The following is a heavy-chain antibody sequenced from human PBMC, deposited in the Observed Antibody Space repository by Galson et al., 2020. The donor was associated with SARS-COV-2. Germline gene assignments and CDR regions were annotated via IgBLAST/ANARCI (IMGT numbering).Heavy chain of an antibody. CDR2: ISPRDSDT. J-gene: IGHJ4*02. CDR1: GYSFTSYS. V-gene: IGHV5-51*01. D-gene: IGHD6-19*01. Sequence: GESLKISCKGFGYSFTSYSTGSVRQMPGPRPEWTGTISPRDSDTLYSPSFQGQVTISADKSISTAYLQWSSLKASDTAMYYCARSSFSSCVVNYFDYWGQGTLVTVSS. CDR3: ARSSFSSCVVNYFDY.